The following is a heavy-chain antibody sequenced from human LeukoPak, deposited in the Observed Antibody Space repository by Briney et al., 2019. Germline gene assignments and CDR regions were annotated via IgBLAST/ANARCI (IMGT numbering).Heavy chain of an antibody. CDR1: GGSISSSSYY. V-gene: IGHV4-39*01. Sequence: PSETLSLTCTVSGGSISSSSYYWGWIRQPPGKGLEWIGSIYYSGSTYYNPSLESRVTISVDTSKNQFSLKLSSVTAADTAVYYCARHKDYGGNLYYFDYWGQGTLVTVSS. CDR2: IYYSGST. J-gene: IGHJ4*02. D-gene: IGHD4-23*01. CDR3: ARHKDYGGNLYYFDY.